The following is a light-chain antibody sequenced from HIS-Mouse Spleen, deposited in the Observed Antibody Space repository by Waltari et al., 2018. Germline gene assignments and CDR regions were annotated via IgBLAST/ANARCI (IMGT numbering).Light chain of an antibody. CDR1: SSDVGSYKL. J-gene: IGLJ2*01. CDR2: EGS. Sequence: QSALTQPASVSGSPGQSITISCTGTSSDVGSYKLVSWYQQPPGKAPKLMIYEGSKRPSGVSNRFSGSKSGNTASLTISGLQAEDEADYYCCSYAGSSPYVVFGGGTKLTVL. V-gene: IGLV2-23*01. CDR3: CSYAGSSPYVV.